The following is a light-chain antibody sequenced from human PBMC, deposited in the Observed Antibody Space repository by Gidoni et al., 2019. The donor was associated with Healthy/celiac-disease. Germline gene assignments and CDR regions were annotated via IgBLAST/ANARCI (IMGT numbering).Light chain of an antibody. CDR2: GAS. CDR3: QQYGSSYT. Sequence: VLTQSPGTLSLSPGERATLPCRASQSVSSSYLAWYQQKPGQAPRLRIYGASSRATGIPDRFSGSGSGTDFTLTISRLEPEDFAVYYCQQYGSSYTFGQGTKLEIK. J-gene: IGKJ2*01. V-gene: IGKV3-20*01. CDR1: QSVSSSY.